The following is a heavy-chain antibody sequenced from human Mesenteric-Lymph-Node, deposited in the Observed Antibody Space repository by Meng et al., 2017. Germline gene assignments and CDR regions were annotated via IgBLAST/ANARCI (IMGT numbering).Heavy chain of an antibody. J-gene: IGHJ4*02. D-gene: IGHD3-22*01. CDR3: ARENIEPYDSSGYYEDY. V-gene: IGHV1-8*02. CDR2: MSPNSGNT. CDR1: GYTFKYCD. Sequence: QGQSGQCGAGVETPGALVGVSCKASGYTFKYCDINWVRQATGQGPEWMGWMSPNSGNTGYAQKFQGRVTMTRDNAKNSLYLQMNSLRAEDTAVYYCARENIEPYDSSGYYEDYWGQGTLVTVSS.